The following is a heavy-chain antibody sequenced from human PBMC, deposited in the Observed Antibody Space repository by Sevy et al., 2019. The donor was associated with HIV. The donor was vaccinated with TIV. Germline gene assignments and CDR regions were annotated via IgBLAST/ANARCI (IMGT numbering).Heavy chain of an antibody. CDR3: VREAYFDWLLPQSYYFDY. CDR2: ISRTSSPI. D-gene: IGHD3-9*01. CDR1: GFTFSSYS. V-gene: IGHV3-48*02. Sequence: GGSLRLSCAASGFTFSSYSMNWVRQAPGKGLEWVSYISRTSSPIYYADSVKGRFTISRDNAKNSLYLQMNSLRDEDTAVYYCVREAYFDWLLPQSYYFDYWGRGALVTVSS. J-gene: IGHJ4*02.